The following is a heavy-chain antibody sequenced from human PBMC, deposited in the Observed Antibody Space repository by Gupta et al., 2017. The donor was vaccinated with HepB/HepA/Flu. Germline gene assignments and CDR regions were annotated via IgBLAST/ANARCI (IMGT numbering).Heavy chain of an antibody. CDR3: TKDGMSSSVYYYYYMDV. CDR2: ISDDGTIK. CDR1: GFTFNDYA. D-gene: IGHD1-26*01. J-gene: IGHJ6*03. V-gene: IGHV3-30*18. Sequence: QVQLLESGGGVVQPGRSLRLSCAASGFTFNDYALHWVRQAPGKGLEWVAAISDDGTIKHYADSVRGRFTISRDTSKQTLFLQLNRLRRKDTATYYCTKDGMSSSVYYYYYMDVWGKGTAVTVSS.